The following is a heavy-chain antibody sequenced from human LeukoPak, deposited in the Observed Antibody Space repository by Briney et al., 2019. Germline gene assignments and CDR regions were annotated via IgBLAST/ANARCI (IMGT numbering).Heavy chain of an antibody. CDR2: ISAYNGNT. CDR3: ARDWDVGVTGAIVCDY. CDR1: GYSFTKYG. V-gene: IGHV1-18*01. D-gene: IGHD2-2*02. Sequence: ASVKVSCKASGYSFTKYGISWVRQAPGQGLEWMGWISAYNGNTNYAQKPQDRVTMTTDTSTNTAYMELRSLRSDDTAVYYCARDWDVGVTGAIVCDYWGQGTLVTVSS. J-gene: IGHJ4*02.